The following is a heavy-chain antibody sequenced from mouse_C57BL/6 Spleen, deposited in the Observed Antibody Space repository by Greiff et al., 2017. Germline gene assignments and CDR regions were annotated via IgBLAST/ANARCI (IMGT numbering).Heavy chain of an antibody. D-gene: IGHD1-1*01. CDR3: ARGDLNDYGSSYGYFDV. CDR2: INPSNGGT. V-gene: IGHV1-53*01. CDR1: GYTFTSYW. J-gene: IGHJ1*03. Sequence: VQLQQPGTELVKPGASVKLSCKASGYTFTSYWMHWVKQRPGQGLEWLGNINPSNGGTNYNEKFKSKATLTVDKASSTAYMQRSILTSEDSAVYYGARGDLNDYGSSYGYFDVWGTGTTVTVSS.